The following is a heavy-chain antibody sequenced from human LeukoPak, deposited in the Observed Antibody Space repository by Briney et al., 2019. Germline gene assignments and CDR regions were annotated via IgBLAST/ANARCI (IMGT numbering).Heavy chain of an antibody. CDR1: GGSFSGYY. D-gene: IGHD4-17*01. Sequence: PSEALSLTCAVYGGSFSGYYWSWIRQPPGKGLEWIGEINHSGSTNYNPSLKSRVTISVDTSKNQFSLKLYSVTAADTAVYYCAREREGPYGYLDYWGQGTLVTVSS. J-gene: IGHJ4*02. V-gene: IGHV4-34*01. CDR2: INHSGST. CDR3: AREREGPYGYLDY.